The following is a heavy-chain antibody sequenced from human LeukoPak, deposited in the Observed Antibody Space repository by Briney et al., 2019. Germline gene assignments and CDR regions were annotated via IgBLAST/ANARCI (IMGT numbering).Heavy chain of an antibody. V-gene: IGHV3-53*01. Sequence: GVSLRLSCAASGFTVSSDYMSWVRQAPGKGLEWVSLISSYHSTYYADSVKGRFTISRDNSKNTLYLQMNSLRAEDTAVYYCAKDFRIQLWLGLDYWGQGTLVTVSS. CDR3: AKDFRIQLWLGLDY. CDR2: ISSYHST. J-gene: IGHJ4*02. CDR1: GFTVSSDY. D-gene: IGHD5-18*01.